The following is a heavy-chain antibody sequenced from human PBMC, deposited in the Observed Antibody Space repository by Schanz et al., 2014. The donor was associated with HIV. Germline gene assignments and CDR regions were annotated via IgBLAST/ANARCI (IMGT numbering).Heavy chain of an antibody. D-gene: IGHD4-17*01. CDR2: ISYDGSNK. CDR3: AKAEDYGDYVVAFDI. J-gene: IGHJ3*02. Sequence: QVQLVESGGGVVQPGRSLRLSCAASGFTFSSYGMHWVRQAPGKGLEWVAVISYDGSNKYYADSVKGRFTISRDNSKNTLYLKMNSLRAEDTAVYYCAKAEDYGDYVVAFDIWGQGTMVTVSS. V-gene: IGHV3-30*18. CDR1: GFTFSSYG.